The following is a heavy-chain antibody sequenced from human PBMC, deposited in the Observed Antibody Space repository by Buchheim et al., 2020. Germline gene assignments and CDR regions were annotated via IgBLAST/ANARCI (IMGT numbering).Heavy chain of an antibody. CDR2: IKQDGSEK. CDR3: ARVDSGYDWNFNGMDV. Sequence: DVQLVESGGGLVQRGGSLRLSCAGSGFRFDLHWMSWVRQAPGKALEWVANIKQDGSEKCVGDSVKGRFTISRDNGKKSVYLQMNSLRVEDTATYYCARVDSGYDWNFNGMDVWGQGTT. CDR1: GFRFDLHW. D-gene: IGHD5-12*01. V-gene: IGHV3-7*01. J-gene: IGHJ6*02.